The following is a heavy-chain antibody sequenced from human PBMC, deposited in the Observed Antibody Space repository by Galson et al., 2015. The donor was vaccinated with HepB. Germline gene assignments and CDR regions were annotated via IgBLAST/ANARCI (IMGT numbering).Heavy chain of an antibody. CDR1: GYTFTSYG. CDR3: ARDPIAAAGTKGGALGY. V-gene: IGHV1-18*04. J-gene: IGHJ4*02. Sequence: SVKVSCKASGYTFTSYGISWVRQAPGQGLEWTGWISAYNGNTNYAQKLQGRVTMTTDTSTSTAYMELRSLRSDDTAVYYCARDPIAAAGTKGGALGYWGQGTLVTVSS. D-gene: IGHD6-13*01. CDR2: ISAYNGNT.